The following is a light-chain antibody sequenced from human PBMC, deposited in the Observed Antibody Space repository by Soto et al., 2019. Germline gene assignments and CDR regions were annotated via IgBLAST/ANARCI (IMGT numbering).Light chain of an antibody. V-gene: IGLV2-14*03. CDR1: SSDVGGYNY. Sequence: QSVLTQPASVSGSPGQSITISCTGTSSDVGGYNYVSWYQQHPGKAPRLMIYDVSNRPSGISNRFSGSKSGNTASLTISGLQADDEADYYCSSYTSSGTLYVFGTGTKLTVL. CDR2: DVS. J-gene: IGLJ1*01. CDR3: SSYTSSGTLYV.